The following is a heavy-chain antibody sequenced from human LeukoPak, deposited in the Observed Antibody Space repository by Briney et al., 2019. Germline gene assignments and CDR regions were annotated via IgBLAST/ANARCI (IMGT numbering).Heavy chain of an antibody. D-gene: IGHD6-13*01. Sequence: GGSLRPSCVASGFTFSSYGMHWVRQAPGKGPEWVAVIWFDGSNKYYADSVKGRFTISRDNSKNTLYLEMNSLRAEDTAVYYCASAAGPFDNWGQGTLVTVSS. CDR2: IWFDGSNK. J-gene: IGHJ4*02. CDR3: ASAAGPFDN. V-gene: IGHV3-33*01. CDR1: GFTFSSYG.